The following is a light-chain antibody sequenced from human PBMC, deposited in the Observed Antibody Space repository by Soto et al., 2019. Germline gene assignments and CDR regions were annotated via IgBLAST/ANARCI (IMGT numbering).Light chain of an antibody. V-gene: IGKV1-39*01. CDR3: HQSHSAPRT. CDR2: RAS. CDR1: QTIDDS. Sequence: DIQMTQSPSSLSALVGDRVTITCRASQTIDDSLNWYQQQPGKAPHLLVYRASRLQTGVPSKFRGGGSGTDFTLTITSLQPEDFATYYCHQSHSAPRTFGQGTKLEMK. J-gene: IGKJ2*01.